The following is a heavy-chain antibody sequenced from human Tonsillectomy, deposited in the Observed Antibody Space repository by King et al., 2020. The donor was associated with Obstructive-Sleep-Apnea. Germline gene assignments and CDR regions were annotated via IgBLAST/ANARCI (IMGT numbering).Heavy chain of an antibody. Sequence: HVPLQESGPGLVRPSETLSLSCSVSGGYIGNYYWSWIRQSPGKGLEWIGYVYNPGNTNYNPSLKSRVSISLDTSKNQFSLKLSSVTAADTALYFCARGNTLTAFTHWGQGTLATVSS. CDR2: VYNPGNT. D-gene: IGHD3-9*01. CDR1: GGYIGNYY. CDR3: ARGNTLTAFTH. V-gene: IGHV4-59*01. J-gene: IGHJ4*02.